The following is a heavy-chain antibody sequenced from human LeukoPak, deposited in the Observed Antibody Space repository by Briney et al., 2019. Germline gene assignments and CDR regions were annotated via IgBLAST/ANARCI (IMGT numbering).Heavy chain of an antibody. CDR3: ASPKFTVTTGYYFDY. CDR2: IYYSGST. Sequence: SETLSLTCTVSGGSISSSSYYWGWIRQPPGKGLEWIGSIYYSGSTYYNPSLKSRVTISVDTSKNQFSLKLSSVTAADTAVYYCASPKFTVTTGYYFDYWGQGTLVTVSS. CDR1: GGSISSSSYY. V-gene: IGHV4-39*01. D-gene: IGHD4-11*01. J-gene: IGHJ4*02.